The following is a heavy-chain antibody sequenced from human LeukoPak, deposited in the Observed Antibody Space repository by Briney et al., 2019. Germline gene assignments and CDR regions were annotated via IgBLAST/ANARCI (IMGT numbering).Heavy chain of an antibody. CDR3: ARRNGDRGFDY. D-gene: IGHD3-10*01. Sequence: PSETLSLTCTVSGGSISSSSYYWGWIRQPPGKGLEWIGSIYYSGSTYYNPSLKSRVTISVDTSKNQFSLKLSSVTAADTAAYYCARRNGDRGFDYWGQGTLVTVSS. J-gene: IGHJ4*02. V-gene: IGHV4-39*01. CDR1: GGSISSSSYY. CDR2: IYYSGST.